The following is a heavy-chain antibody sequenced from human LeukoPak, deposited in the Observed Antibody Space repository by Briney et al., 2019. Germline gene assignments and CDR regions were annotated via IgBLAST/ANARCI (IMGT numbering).Heavy chain of an antibody. D-gene: IGHD3-9*01. J-gene: IGHJ3*02. CDR1: GGSLSDHY. V-gene: IGHV4-59*08. CDR3: ARPYYDILTGYSDAFDI. CDR2: INDSGNT. Sequence: SETLSLTCTVSGGSLSDHYWSWIRQPPGKGLEFIGYINDSGNTNYNPSLKSRVTVSIDTSKNQFSLKLSSVTAADTAVYYCARPYYDILTGYSDAFDIWGQGTMVTVSS.